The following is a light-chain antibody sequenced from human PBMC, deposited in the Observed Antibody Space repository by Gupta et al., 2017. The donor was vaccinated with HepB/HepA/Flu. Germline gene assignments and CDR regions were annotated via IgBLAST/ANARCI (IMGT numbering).Light chain of an antibody. CDR1: SSNIGNDT. CDR3: GVGDASRSGYV. CDR2: HDN. J-gene: IGLJ1*01. Sequence: QPVLTQPPSASWTPGQRVTISCSGSSSNIGNDTAYWYQQLPGTAPKLLIYHDNQRPSGVPERFSGSKYGNTASLAISGRRAEEEADYYCGVGDASRSGYVFGAGTKVTVL. V-gene: IGLV1-47*02.